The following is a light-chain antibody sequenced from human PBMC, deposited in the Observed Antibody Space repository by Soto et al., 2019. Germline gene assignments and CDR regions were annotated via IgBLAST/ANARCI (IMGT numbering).Light chain of an antibody. Sequence: DIQMTQIPSTLPASVGDTVTIICRASESISSWLAWYQQKPGKAPKLLIYDVSKLRRGVPSRFSGGGSGTEFILTISSLQPEDFATYYCQQFKSYPLTFGGGTKVDIK. CDR2: DVS. CDR1: ESISSW. J-gene: IGKJ4*01. CDR3: QQFKSYPLT. V-gene: IGKV1-5*02.